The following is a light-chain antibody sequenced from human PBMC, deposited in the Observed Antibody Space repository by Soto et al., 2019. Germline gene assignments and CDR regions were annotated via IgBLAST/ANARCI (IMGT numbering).Light chain of an antibody. CDR2: EVT. Sequence: QSALTQPPSASGSPGQSVTISCTGTSSDVGGYDFVSWYQQYPGKAPKLMMYEVTKRSSGVPDRFSGSKSGNTASLTVSGLQAEDEADYYCSSYAGNSLVFGGGTKVTVL. J-gene: IGLJ2*01. CDR3: SSYAGNSLV. V-gene: IGLV2-8*01. CDR1: SSDVGGYDF.